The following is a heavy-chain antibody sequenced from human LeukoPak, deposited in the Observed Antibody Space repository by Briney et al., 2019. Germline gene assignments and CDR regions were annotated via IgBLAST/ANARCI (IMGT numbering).Heavy chain of an antibody. CDR2: IWYGGSNK. J-gene: IGHJ4*02. D-gene: IGHD3-22*01. V-gene: IGHV3-33*01. Sequence: GSLRLSCAASGFTFSSYGMHWVRQAPGKGLEWVAVIWYGGSNKYYADSVKRRFTISRDNSKNTLYLQMNSLRAEDTAVYYCARDGYTYYYDSSGYPRYWGQGTLVTVSS. CDR3: ARDGYTYYYDSSGYPRY. CDR1: GFTFSSYG.